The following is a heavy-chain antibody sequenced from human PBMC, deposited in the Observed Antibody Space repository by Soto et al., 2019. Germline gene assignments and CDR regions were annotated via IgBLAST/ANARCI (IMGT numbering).Heavy chain of an antibody. Sequence: QVQLVQSGAEVKKPGSSVKVSCKASGGTFSSYAISWVRQAPGQGLEWMGGIIPIFGTANYAQKFQGRVPITADEATSTAYMELSRLRSEDTAVYYCARANIVVVTPEERYYYYYGMDVWGQGTTVTVSS. D-gene: IGHD2-21*02. J-gene: IGHJ6*02. CDR1: GGTFSSYA. CDR3: ARANIVVVTPEERYYYYYGMDV. CDR2: IIPIFGTA. V-gene: IGHV1-69*01.